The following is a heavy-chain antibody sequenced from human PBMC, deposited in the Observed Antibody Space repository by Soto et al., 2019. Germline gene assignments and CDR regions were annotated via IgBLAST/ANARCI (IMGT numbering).Heavy chain of an antibody. V-gene: IGHV5-10-1*01. CDR3: ARQIYDSDTGPNFQYYFDS. D-gene: IGHD3-22*01. CDR1: GYSFAGYC. J-gene: IGHJ4*02. CDR2: IDPSDSQT. Sequence: GESLKISCKGSGYSFAGYCITWVRQKPGKGLEWMGRIDPSDSQTYYSPSFRGHVTISVTKSITTVFLQWSSLRASDTAMYYCARQIYDSDTGPNFQYYFDSWGQGTPVTVSS.